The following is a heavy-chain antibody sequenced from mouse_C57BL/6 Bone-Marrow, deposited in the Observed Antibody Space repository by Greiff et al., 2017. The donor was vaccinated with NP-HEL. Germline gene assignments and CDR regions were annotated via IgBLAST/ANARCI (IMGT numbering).Heavy chain of an antibody. CDR2: IYPRSGNT. Sequence: QVQLQQSGAELARPGASVKLSCKASGYTFTSYGISWVKQRTGQGLEWIGEIYPRSGNTYYNERFKGKATLTAYKSSSTASMALRSLTSEDSAVYFCARYYYGSSPTGFAYWGQGTLVTVSA. D-gene: IGHD1-1*01. V-gene: IGHV1-81*01. J-gene: IGHJ3*01. CDR1: GYTFTSYG. CDR3: ARYYYGSSPTGFAY.